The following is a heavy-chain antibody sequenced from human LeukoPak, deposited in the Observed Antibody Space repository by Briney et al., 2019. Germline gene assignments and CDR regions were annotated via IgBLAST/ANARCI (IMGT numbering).Heavy chain of an antibody. Sequence: GGSLRLSCAASGFTFSSYSMNWVRQAPGKGLQWVSDISGSGGSTYYADSVKGRFTISRDNSKNTVYLQMNSLRAEDTAVYYCAKGDYYDSSGYYVYWGQGTLVTVSS. CDR3: AKGDYYDSSGYYVY. CDR1: GFTFSSYS. V-gene: IGHV3-23*01. CDR2: ISGSGGST. J-gene: IGHJ4*02. D-gene: IGHD3-22*01.